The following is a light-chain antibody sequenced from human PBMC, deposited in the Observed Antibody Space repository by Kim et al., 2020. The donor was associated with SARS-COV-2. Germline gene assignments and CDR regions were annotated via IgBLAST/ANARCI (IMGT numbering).Light chain of an antibody. Sequence: ASVGDRVNISCRASQNIANYINWYQQKRGDAPDRLIHTASTLHSGVPSRFTDSGYGTDFSLTINSLQPEDVATYYCQQSYTTPMYTFGRGTKLEI. CDR1: QNIANY. V-gene: IGKV1-39*01. CDR3: QQSYTTPMYT. J-gene: IGKJ2*01. CDR2: TAS.